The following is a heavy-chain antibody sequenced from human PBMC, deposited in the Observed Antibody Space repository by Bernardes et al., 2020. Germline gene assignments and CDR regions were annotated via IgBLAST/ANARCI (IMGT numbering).Heavy chain of an antibody. Sequence: SETLSLTCTVSGASISSGNYYWNWIRQPRGRGLEWIGRIYTSGDTNYNPSLKSRVTMSIDTSKNQFFLKLTSVTAADTAVYYCERDNGFWTGFPDVYYNGMDDWGQGTTVTVSS. D-gene: IGHD3-3*01. CDR3: ERDNGFWTGFPDVYYNGMDD. V-gene: IGHV4-61*02. J-gene: IGHJ6*02. CDR2: IYTSGDT. CDR1: GASISSGNYY.